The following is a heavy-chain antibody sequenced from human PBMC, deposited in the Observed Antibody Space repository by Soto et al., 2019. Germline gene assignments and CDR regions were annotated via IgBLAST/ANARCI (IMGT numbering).Heavy chain of an antibody. CDR3: ARDQSWHAPVCWFDP. CDR2: VDPTGDTT. Sequence: ASVKVSCKACGYSFSTYDMHWVRQAPGQGLQWMGIVDPTGDTTAYAQNFQGRLTMTTDTSTSTFYMELSSLTSEATAIYYCARDQSWHAPVCWFDPWGQGTLVTVSS. CDR1: GYSFSTYD. D-gene: IGHD3-10*01. J-gene: IGHJ5*02. V-gene: IGHV1-46*03.